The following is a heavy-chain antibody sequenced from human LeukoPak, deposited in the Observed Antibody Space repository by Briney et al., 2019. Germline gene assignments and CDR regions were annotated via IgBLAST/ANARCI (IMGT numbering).Heavy chain of an antibody. CDR3: AREGFMTAMVKDYYNGMDV. Sequence: GGSLRLSCAASRFSFSTYAMHWVRQAPGKGLEWVSVIYSGGSTYYADSVKGRFTISRDNSKNTLYLQMNSLRAEDTAVYYCAREGFMTAMVKDYYNGMDVWGQGTTVTVSS. J-gene: IGHJ6*02. V-gene: IGHV3-53*01. CDR1: RFSFSTYA. D-gene: IGHD5-18*01. CDR2: IYSGGST.